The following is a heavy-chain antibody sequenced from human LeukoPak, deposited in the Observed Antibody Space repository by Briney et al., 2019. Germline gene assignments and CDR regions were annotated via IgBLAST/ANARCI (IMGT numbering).Heavy chain of an antibody. CDR1: GYTFTGYY. CDR3: ARDRGSGSYEGWFDP. Sequence: ASVKVSCKASGYTFTGYYMHWVRQAPGQGLEWMGRINPNSGGTNYAQKFQGRVTMTRDTSISTAYMELSRLRSDDTAVYYCARDRGSGSYEGWFDPWGQGTLVTVSS. CDR2: INPNSGGT. D-gene: IGHD3-10*01. J-gene: IGHJ5*02. V-gene: IGHV1-2*06.